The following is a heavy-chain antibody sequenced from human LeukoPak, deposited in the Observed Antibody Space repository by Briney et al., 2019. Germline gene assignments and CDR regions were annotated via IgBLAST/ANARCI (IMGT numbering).Heavy chain of an antibody. CDR2: ISSSGSTI. D-gene: IGHD4-23*01. CDR3: GTVDYGGNSDY. V-gene: IGHV3-48*03. CDR1: GFTFSSYE. J-gene: IGHJ4*02. Sequence: GGSLRLSCAASGFTFSSYEMNWVRQAPGKGLEWVSYISSSGSTIYYADSVKGRFTISRDNAKNLLYLQMNSLRAEDTAVYYCGTVDYGGNSDYWGQGTLVTVSS.